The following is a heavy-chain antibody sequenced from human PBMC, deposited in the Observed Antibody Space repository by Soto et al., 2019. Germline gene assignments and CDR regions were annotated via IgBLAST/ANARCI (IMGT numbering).Heavy chain of an antibody. D-gene: IGHD4-17*01. J-gene: IGHJ3*02. CDR3: ARGTTVYAFDI. CDR1: GGSFSGYY. CDR2: INHSGST. V-gene: IGHV4-34*01. Sequence: PSETLSLTCAVYGGSFSGYYWSWIRQPPGKGLEWIGEINHSGSTNYNPSIKSRVTISVDTSKNQFSLKLSSVTAEDTAVYYCARGTTVYAFDIWGQGTMVTVSS.